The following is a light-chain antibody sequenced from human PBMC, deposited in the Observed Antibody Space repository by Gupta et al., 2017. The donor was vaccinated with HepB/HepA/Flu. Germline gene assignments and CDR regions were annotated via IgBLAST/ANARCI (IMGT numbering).Light chain of an antibody. J-gene: IGLJ2*01. CDR3: QAWDSSTVG. CDR2: QDS. Sequence: SYKLSQPPSVSVSPGQTASITCSGDKLGDKYVCWYQQKAGQSPVRVIFQDSSRPSGISERFSGSTSGNTATLTISGTQAVDEADYYCQAWDSSTVGFGGGTRLTVL. CDR1: KLGDKY. V-gene: IGLV3-1*01.